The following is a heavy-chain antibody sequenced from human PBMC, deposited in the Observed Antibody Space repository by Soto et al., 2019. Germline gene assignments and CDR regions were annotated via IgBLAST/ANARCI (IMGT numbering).Heavy chain of an antibody. Sequence: SETLSLTCTVSGGSISSGGYYWSWIRQHPGKGLEWIGYIYYSGSTYYNPSLKSRVTISVDTSKNQFPLKLSSVTAADTAVYYCARKGDFGGVIPSYYFDYWGQGTLVTVSS. CDR2: IYYSGST. D-gene: IGHD3-16*02. CDR3: ARKGDFGGVIPSYYFDY. V-gene: IGHV4-31*03. J-gene: IGHJ4*02. CDR1: GGSISSGGYY.